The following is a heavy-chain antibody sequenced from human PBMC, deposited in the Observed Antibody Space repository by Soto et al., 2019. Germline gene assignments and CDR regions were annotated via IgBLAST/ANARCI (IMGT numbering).Heavy chain of an antibody. CDR2: IYPGDSDT. Sequence: PGESLKISCKGSGYSFTSYWIGWVRQMPGKGLEWMGIIYPGDSDTRYSPSFQGQVTISADKSISTAYLQWSSLKASDAAMYYCARQVPLGYCSSTSCPNRPIHYFDYWGQGTLVTVSS. CDR3: ARQVPLGYCSSTSCPNRPIHYFDY. V-gene: IGHV5-51*01. D-gene: IGHD2-2*01. J-gene: IGHJ4*02. CDR1: GYSFTSYW.